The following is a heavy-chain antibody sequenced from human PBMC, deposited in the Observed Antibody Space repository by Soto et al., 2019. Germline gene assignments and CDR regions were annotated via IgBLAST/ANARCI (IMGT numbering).Heavy chain of an antibody. CDR3: ALRSMAVGPGY. V-gene: IGHV4-59*11. D-gene: IGHD3-3*02. CDR2: INHSGST. Sequence: SQPLSHSCTVSGGNSSSLYWRWIRKTQGTGLEWIGEINHSGSTNYNPSLKSRVTISVDTSKNQFSLKLSSVTAADSVVYYCALRSMAVGPGYWGQGTLVTVSS. CDR1: GGNSSSLY. J-gene: IGHJ4*02.